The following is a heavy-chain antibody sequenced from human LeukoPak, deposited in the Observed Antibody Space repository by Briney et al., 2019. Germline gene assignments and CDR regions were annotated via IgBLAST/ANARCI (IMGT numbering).Heavy chain of an antibody. J-gene: IGHJ5*02. Sequence: SETLSLTCAVYGGSFSGYYWSWIRQPPGKGLEWIGEINHSGSTNYNPSLKSRVTISVDTSKNQFSLKLSSVTAADTAVYYCARVADYSNYGWFDPWGQGTLVTASS. V-gene: IGHV4-34*01. CDR2: INHSGST. CDR1: GGSFSGYY. D-gene: IGHD4-11*01. CDR3: ARVADYSNYGWFDP.